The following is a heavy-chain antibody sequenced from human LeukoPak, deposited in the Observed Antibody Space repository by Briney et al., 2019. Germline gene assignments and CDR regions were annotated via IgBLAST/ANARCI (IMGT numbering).Heavy chain of an antibody. V-gene: IGHV3-23*01. Sequence: PGGSLRLSCTASGFTFNNYAMYWVRQALRKGLEWVAGIFGSGGSAHYADSVKGRFTISRDNSKNTVYLQMDSLRGEDTAVYYCTKTTTGYSSGQYPGWPADHWGQGALVTVSS. D-gene: IGHD3-22*01. CDR2: IFGSGGSA. CDR3: TKTTTGYSSGQYPGWPADH. CDR1: GFTFNNYA. J-gene: IGHJ4*02.